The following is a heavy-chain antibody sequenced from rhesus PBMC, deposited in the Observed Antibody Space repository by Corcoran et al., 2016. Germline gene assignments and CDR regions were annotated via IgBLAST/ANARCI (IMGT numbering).Heavy chain of an antibody. CDR1: GDSLSSTTW. V-gene: IGHV4-65*01. J-gene: IGHJ3*01. Sequence: QLQESGPGLVKPSDTMSLTCAVSGDSLSSTTWWRCIRQPPRTGMEWIGYISGSTSNTNNNPSRNSRVTMSTDRSRNQFSLKLYSVTASDTAVYDCARGGYSRTDAFAFWGQGLRVTVSS. CDR3: ARGGYSRTDAFAF. D-gene: IGHD6-13*01. CDR2: ISGSTSNT.